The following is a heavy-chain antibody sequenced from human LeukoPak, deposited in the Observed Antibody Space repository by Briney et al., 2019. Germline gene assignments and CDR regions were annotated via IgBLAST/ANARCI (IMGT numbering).Heavy chain of an antibody. D-gene: IGHD2-21*01. CDR1: CGSINNANW. J-gene: IGHJ4*02. V-gene: IGHV4-4*02. CDR2: VAHHGKT. CDR3: TRTNRDWVPSDY. Sequence: SETLSLTCAVCCGSINNANWWSWARQPPGKGLEWIAEVAHHGKTNYNPSLESRVTVSLDESKSQFSLNLTSVTAADTAVYFCTRTNRDWVPSDYWGRGTLVTVSS.